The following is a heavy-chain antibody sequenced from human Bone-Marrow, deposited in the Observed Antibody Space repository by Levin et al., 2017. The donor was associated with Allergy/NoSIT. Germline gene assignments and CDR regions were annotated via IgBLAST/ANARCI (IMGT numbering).Heavy chain of an antibody. J-gene: IGHJ1*01. V-gene: IGHV1-69*13. Sequence: SVKVSCKASGGTFSSYAISWVRQAPGQGLEWMGGIIPIFGTANYAQKFQGRVTITADESTSTAYMELSRLRSEDTAVYYCARDLRGYCSGGSCSAEYFQHWGQGTLVTVSS. CDR1: GGTFSSYA. CDR2: IIPIFGTA. CDR3: ARDLRGYCSGGSCSAEYFQH. D-gene: IGHD2-15*01.